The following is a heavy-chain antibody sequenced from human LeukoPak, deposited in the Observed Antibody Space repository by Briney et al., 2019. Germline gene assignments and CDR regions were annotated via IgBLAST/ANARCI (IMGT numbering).Heavy chain of an antibody. V-gene: IGHV4-59*01. CDR1: GGSISSYY. Sequence: SGTLSLTCTVSGGSISSYYWSWIRQSPGKGLEWIGYIYYSGSTNYNPTLKSRVTISVDTSKNQFSLRLSSVTAADTAVYYCARAGEFYAGSAFDYWGQGTLVTVSS. CDR3: ARAGEFYAGSAFDY. D-gene: IGHD3-10*01. CDR2: IYYSGST. J-gene: IGHJ4*02.